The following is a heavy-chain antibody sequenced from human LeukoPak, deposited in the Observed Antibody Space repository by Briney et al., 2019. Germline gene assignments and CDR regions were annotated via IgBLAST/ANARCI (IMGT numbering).Heavy chain of an antibody. CDR1: GYTFTSYG. D-gene: IGHD3-3*01. Sequence: ASVKVSCKASGYTFTSYGISWVRQAPGQGLEWMGWISAYNGNTNYAQKLQGRVTMTTDTSTSTAYMELKSRRSDDTAVYCCARAGYYDFWSGYYTDYYYGMDVWSQGTTVTVSS. J-gene: IGHJ6*02. V-gene: IGHV1-18*01. CDR2: ISAYNGNT. CDR3: ARAGYYDFWSGYYTDYYYGMDV.